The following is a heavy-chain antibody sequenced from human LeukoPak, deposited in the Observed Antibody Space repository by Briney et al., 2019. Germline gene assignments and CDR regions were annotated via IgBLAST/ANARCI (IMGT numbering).Heavy chain of an antibody. J-gene: IGHJ5*02. Sequence: SETLSLTCTVSGGSISSSSYYWGWIRQPPGKGLEWIGSIYYSGSTYYNPSLKSRVTISVDTSKNQFSLKLSSVTAADTAVYYCARERCSGGSCYINWFDPWGQGTLVTVSS. CDR3: ARERCSGGSCYINWFDP. CDR1: GGSISSSSYY. D-gene: IGHD2-15*01. V-gene: IGHV4-39*02. CDR2: IYYSGST.